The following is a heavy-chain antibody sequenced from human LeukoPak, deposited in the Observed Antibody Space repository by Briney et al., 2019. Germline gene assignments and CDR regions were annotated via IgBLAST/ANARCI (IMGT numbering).Heavy chain of an antibody. V-gene: IGHV3-23*01. CDR2: ISGSGGSR. J-gene: IGHJ6*02. Sequence: GASLRLSCAASGFTFSSYAMSWVRQAPGKGLEWVSAISGSGGSRYYADSVKGRFTISRDNSKNTLYLQMNSLRAEDTAVYYCAKGFCSGGSCSSGDYYYGMDVWGQGTTVTVSS. CDR3: AKGFCSGGSCSSGDYYYGMDV. CDR1: GFTFSSYA. D-gene: IGHD2-15*01.